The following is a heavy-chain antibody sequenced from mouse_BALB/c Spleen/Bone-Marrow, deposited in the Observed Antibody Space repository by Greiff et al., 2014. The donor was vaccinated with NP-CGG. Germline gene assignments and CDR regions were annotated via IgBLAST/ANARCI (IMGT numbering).Heavy chain of an antibody. D-gene: IGHD2-4*01. CDR1: GYTFTSYW. V-gene: IGHV1-7*01. CDR2: INPSTGYT. CDR3: ARSPDYYYLDY. J-gene: IGHJ2*01. Sequence: VKLQESGAELAKPGASVKMSCKASGYTFTSYWMHWVKQRPGQGLEWIGYINPSTGYTEYNQKFKDKATLTADKSSSTAYMQLSSLTSEDSAVYYCARSPDYYYLDYWGQGTTLTVSS.